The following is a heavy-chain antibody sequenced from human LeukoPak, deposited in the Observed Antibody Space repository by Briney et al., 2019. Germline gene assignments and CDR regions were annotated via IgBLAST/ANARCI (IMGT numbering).Heavy chain of an antibody. Sequence: PSETLSLTCAVSAGLVTNSYWSWIRQPPGKGLEWIGYVHHSGSTIYNPSFKSRTIISKDTSKNVFSLKVNSVTAADTAVYYCARDFAGFGGGIDYWGQGTLVTVSS. CDR1: AGLVTNSY. CDR3: ARDFAGFGGGIDY. CDR2: VHHSGST. J-gene: IGHJ4*02. V-gene: IGHV4-59*02. D-gene: IGHD2-15*01.